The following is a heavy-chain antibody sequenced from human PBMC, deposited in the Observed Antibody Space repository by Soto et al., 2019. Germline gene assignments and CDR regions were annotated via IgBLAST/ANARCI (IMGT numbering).Heavy chain of an antibody. CDR3: AKNQGVELVPLATVDWFDP. CDR2: ISGSGFKK. Sequence: GGSLRLSCAASGFIFENFGMSWVRQAPGKGLGWISSISGSGFKKYYADSVKGRFTISRDNSKSTVYLELNNLSAEDTAVYHCAKNQGVELVPLATVDWFDPWGQGSVVTVSS. J-gene: IGHJ5*02. V-gene: IGHV3-23*01. D-gene: IGHD1-26*01. CDR1: GFIFENFG.